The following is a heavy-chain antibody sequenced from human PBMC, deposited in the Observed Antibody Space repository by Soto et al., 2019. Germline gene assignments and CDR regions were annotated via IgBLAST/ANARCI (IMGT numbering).Heavy chain of an antibody. D-gene: IGHD2-2*01. J-gene: IGHJ4*02. CDR2: IYFSGST. Sequence: VQLLESGPGLVKPSQTLSLTCTVSAGSINTGGYYWSWLRQHPGKGLEWIGYIYFSGSTYSNPSLKSRVTISIDTSKNQFSLNLSSVTAADTAVYYCARGGGSSWGSHFDYWGQGTLITVSS. V-gene: IGHV4-31*03. CDR3: ARGGGSSWGSHFDY. CDR1: AGSINTGGYY.